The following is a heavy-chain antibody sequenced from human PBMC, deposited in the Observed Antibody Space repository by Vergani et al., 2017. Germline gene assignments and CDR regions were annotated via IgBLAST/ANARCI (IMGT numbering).Heavy chain of an antibody. D-gene: IGHD3-22*01. CDR1: GFTFSSYA. V-gene: IGHV3-64D*06. J-gene: IGHJ4*02. CDR3: VSYDSSGYDPWDY. CDR2: ISSNGGST. Sequence: EVQLVESGGGLVQPGGSLRLSCSASGFTFSSYAMHWVRQAPGKGLEYVSAISSNGGSTYYADSVKGRFTISRDNSKNTLYLQMSSLRAEDTAVYYCVSYDSSGYDPWDYWGQGTLVTVSS.